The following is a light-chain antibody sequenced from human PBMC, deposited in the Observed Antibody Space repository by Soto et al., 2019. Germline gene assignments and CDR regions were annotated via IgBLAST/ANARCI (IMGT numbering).Light chain of an antibody. CDR1: SSDVGAYNY. CDR2: AVD. J-gene: IGLJ1*01. Sequence: QPVLTQPPSASGSPGQSVTISCTGTSSDVGAYNYVSWYQQHPGKAPKLIIYAVDKRPSGVSDRFSGSKSGNTASLTVSGLQAEDEADYYCTSYAGSNNPYVFGTGTKLTVL. CDR3: TSYAGSNNPYV. V-gene: IGLV2-8*01.